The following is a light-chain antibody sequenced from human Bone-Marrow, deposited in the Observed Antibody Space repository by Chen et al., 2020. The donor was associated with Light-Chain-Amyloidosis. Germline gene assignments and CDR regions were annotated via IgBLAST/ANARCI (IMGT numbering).Light chain of an antibody. CDR3: QSADSSGTYEVI. J-gene: IGLJ2*01. CDR2: RDT. V-gene: IGLV3-25*03. CDR1: DLPTKY. Sequence: SSQMTHPPSLSVSPGQTPRSTRSGDDLPTKYAYWYQQKPGQAPVLVIHRDTERPSGISERFSGSSSGTTATLTISGVQAEDEADYHCQSADSSGTYEVIFGGGTKLTVL.